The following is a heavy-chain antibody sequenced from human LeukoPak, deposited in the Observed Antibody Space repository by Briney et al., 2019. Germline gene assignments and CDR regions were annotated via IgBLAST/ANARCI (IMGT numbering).Heavy chain of an antibody. J-gene: IGHJ4*02. CDR1: GFTVTNAW. D-gene: IGHD1-26*01. CDR3: ARDRMGAILYFDS. Sequence: PGGSLRLSCAASGFTVTNAWMSWVRQAPGRGLEWVGRLKSKSDGGTTDYAAPVKGRFSMSRDGSKNTLYLQVNSLRAEDTAVYYCARDRMGAILYFDSWGQGTLVTVSS. V-gene: IGHV3-15*01. CDR2: LKSKSDGGTT.